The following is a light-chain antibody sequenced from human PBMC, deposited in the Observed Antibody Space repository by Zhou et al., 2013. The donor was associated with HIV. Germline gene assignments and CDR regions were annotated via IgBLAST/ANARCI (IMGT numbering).Light chain of an antibody. Sequence: EIVLTQSPGTLYLSPGESATLSCRASQSVSSSNLAWYQQKPGQAPRLLIYGASSRATGIPDRFSGSGSGTDFTLTISSLEPEDFAVYYCQQRSNFGQGTRLEIK. CDR1: QSVSSSN. CDR3: QQRSN. V-gene: IGKV3D-20*02. J-gene: IGKJ5*01. CDR2: GAS.